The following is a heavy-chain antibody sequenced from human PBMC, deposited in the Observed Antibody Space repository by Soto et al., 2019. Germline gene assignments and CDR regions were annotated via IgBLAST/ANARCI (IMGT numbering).Heavy chain of an antibody. CDR1: GDSFSSNGVA. CDR2: TYYRSKWYN. J-gene: IGHJ3*01. D-gene: IGHD2-15*01. Sequence: SQTLSLTCAISGDSFSSNGVAWNWIRQSPSRGLEWLGRTYYRSKWYNDYAVSVKSRITVNPDTSKNQFSLELSSVTPEDTAVYYCASDKYSGFDVWGQGTMVTVSS. V-gene: IGHV6-1*01. CDR3: ASDKYSGFDV.